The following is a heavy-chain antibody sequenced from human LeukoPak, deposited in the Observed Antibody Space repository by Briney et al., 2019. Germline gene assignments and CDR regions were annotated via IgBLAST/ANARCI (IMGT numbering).Heavy chain of an antibody. D-gene: IGHD2-2*01. CDR3: VISAVRGFDY. CDR1: GFTFSSYA. Sequence: GGSLRLSCAASGFTFSSYAMSWVRQAPGKGLEWVSYISSSGSTIYYADSVKGRFTISRDNAKNSLYLQMNSLRAEDTAVYYCVISAVRGFDYWGQGTLVTVSS. CDR2: ISSSGSTI. J-gene: IGHJ4*02. V-gene: IGHV3-48*04.